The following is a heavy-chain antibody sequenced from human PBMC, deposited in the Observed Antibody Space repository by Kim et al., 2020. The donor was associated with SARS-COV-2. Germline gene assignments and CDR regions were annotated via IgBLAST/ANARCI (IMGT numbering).Heavy chain of an antibody. V-gene: IGHV3-7*01. CDR2: IKQDGSEK. Sequence: GGSLRLSCAASGFTFSSYWMSWVRQAPGKGLEWVANIKQDGSEKYYVDSVKGRFTISRDNAKNSLYLQMNSLRAEDTAVYYCARENPSPYYYGSGSYLMGYYYGMDVWGQGTTVTVSS. CDR3: ARENPSPYYYGSGSYLMGYYYGMDV. D-gene: IGHD3-10*01. J-gene: IGHJ6*02. CDR1: GFTFSSYW.